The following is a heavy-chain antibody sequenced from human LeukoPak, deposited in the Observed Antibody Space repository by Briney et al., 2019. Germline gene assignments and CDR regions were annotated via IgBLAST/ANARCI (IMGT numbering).Heavy chain of an antibody. CDR3: AKDRSYYYGSGSTFDY. Sequence: GGSLRLSCAASGFTFSSYAMSWVRQAPGQGLEWVSAISGSGGSTYYADSVKGRFTISRDSSKNTLYLQMNSLRAEDTAVYYCAKDRSYYYGSGSTFDYWGQGTLVTVSS. CDR2: ISGSGGST. J-gene: IGHJ4*02. D-gene: IGHD3-10*01. CDR1: GFTFSSYA. V-gene: IGHV3-23*01.